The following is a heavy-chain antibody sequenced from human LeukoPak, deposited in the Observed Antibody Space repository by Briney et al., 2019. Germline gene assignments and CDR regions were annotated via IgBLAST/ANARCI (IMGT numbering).Heavy chain of an antibody. CDR2: IIPILGIA. Sequence: SVKVSCKASGGTFSSYTVSWVRQAPGQGLEWMGRIIPILGIANYAQKFQGRVTITADKSTSTAYTELSSLRSEDTAVYYCASEYGHTDYWGQGTLVTVSS. J-gene: IGHJ4*02. CDR1: GGTFSSYT. CDR3: ASEYGHTDY. V-gene: IGHV1-69*02. D-gene: IGHD2/OR15-2a*01.